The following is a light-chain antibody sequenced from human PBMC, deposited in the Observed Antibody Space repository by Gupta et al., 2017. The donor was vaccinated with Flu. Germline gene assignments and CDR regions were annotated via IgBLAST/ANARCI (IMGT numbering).Light chain of an antibody. Sequence: PATLSLSPWERATLSCRASQSVSSYLAWYQQKPGQAPRLLIYDASNRATGIPARFSGSGSGTDSTLTISSLEPEDFAVSYCQQRSNWPLTFGGGTKVEIK. V-gene: IGKV3-11*01. CDR1: QSVSSY. CDR3: QQRSNWPLT. CDR2: DAS. J-gene: IGKJ4*01.